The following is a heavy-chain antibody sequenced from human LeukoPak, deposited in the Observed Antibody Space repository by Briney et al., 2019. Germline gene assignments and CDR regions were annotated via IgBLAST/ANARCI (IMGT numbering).Heavy chain of an antibody. CDR2: IIPILGIA. CDR3: ARTDDSSGYYYGGFDY. V-gene: IGHV1-69*04. Sequence: ASVKVSCKASGGTFSSYAISCVRQAPGQGLEWMGSIIPILGIANYAQKFQGTVTITADKSTSTAYLELSSLRSEDAAVYYCARTDDSSGYYYGGFDYWGQGTLVTVSS. J-gene: IGHJ4*02. D-gene: IGHD3-22*01. CDR1: GGTFSSYA.